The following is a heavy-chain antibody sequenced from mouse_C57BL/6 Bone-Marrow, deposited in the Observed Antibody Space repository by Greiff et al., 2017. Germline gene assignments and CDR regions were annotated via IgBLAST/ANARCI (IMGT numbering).Heavy chain of an antibody. CDR1: GYTFTSYW. CDR3: AITTVVEGGTMDY. V-gene: IGHV1-52*01. J-gene: IGHJ4*01. CDR2: IDPSDSET. D-gene: IGHD1-1*01. Sequence: VQLQQPGAELVRPGSSVKLSCKASGYTFTSYWMHWVKQRPIQGLEWIGNIDPSDSETHYNQKFKDKATLTVDKSSSTAYMQLSSLTSEDSAVYYCAITTVVEGGTMDYWGQGTSVTVSS.